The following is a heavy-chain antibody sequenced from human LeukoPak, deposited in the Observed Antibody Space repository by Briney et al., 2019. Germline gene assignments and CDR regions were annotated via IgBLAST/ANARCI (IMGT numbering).Heavy chain of an antibody. D-gene: IGHD3-22*01. CDR1: GVSLSGHY. J-gene: IGHJ3*01. CDR3: ARLLDNDLSGDPDTFDV. Sequence: SETLSLTCTVSGVSLSGHYRSWIRQPPGKRLEWIGYFSYTGRTKYNPSLQSRVTISIDTSKSQFSLKLTSVTSADTAVYYCARLLDNDLSGDPDTFDVWGQGTTVIVSS. V-gene: IGHV4-59*11. CDR2: FSYTGRT.